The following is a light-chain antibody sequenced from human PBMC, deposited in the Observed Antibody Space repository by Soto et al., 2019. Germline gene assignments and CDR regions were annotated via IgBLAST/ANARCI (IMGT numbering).Light chain of an antibody. J-gene: IGKJ5*01. CDR3: QQSYSTPPT. CDR2: AAS. V-gene: IGKV1-39*01. Sequence: DIRMTQSPSTLSASVGDRVTIACRASQSIDSWLAWYQQKPGKAPKLLIYAASSLQSGVPSRFSGSGSGTDFTLTISSLQPEDFATYYCQQSYSTPPTFGQGTRLEIK. CDR1: QSIDSW.